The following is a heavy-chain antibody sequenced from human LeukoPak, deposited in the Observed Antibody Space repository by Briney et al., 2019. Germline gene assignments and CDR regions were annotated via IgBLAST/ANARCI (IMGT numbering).Heavy chain of an antibody. J-gene: IGHJ4*02. CDR1: GYNYATSG. CDR3: ARDSGSYWNYFDY. Sequence: ASVKVSCKTSGYNYATSGISWVRQAPGQGLEWMGWISVQNGNIKYAQKFQGRVSLTTDTSTTSAYMELRSLTSDDTAVYYCARDSGSYWNYFDYWGQGTLVTVSS. V-gene: IGHV1-18*01. D-gene: IGHD1-26*01. CDR2: ISVQNGNI.